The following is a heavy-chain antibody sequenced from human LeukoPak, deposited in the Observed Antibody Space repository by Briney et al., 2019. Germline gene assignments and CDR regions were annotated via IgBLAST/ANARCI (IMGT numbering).Heavy chain of an antibody. V-gene: IGHV3-23*01. J-gene: IGHJ4*02. CDR1: GFTFTSYA. Sequence: GGSLRLSCAASGFTFTSYALHWVRQAPGKGLEWVSSISSAGGTSYYADSVKGRFTISRDNSKSTLYLQMDSLRAEDTAIYYCEKDDRGSYRAHFDYWGQGTLVTVSS. D-gene: IGHD1-26*01. CDR3: EKDDRGSYRAHFDY. CDR2: ISSAGGTS.